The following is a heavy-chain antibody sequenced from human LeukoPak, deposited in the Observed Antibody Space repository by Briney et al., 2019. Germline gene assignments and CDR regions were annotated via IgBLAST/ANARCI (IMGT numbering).Heavy chain of an antibody. V-gene: IGHV1-2*02. CDR3: ARGWLQQLVHLQTPYYFDY. Sequence: GASVKVSCKASGYTFTGYYMHWVRQAPGQGLEWMGWINPNSGGTSYAQKFQGRVTMTRDMSTSTVYMELSSLRSEDTAVYYCARGWLQQLVHLQTPYYFDYWGQGTLVTVSS. J-gene: IGHJ4*02. D-gene: IGHD6-13*01. CDR1: GYTFTGYY. CDR2: INPNSGGT.